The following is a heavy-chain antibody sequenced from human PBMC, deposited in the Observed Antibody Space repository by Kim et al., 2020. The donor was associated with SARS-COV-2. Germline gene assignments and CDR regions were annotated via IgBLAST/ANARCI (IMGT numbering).Heavy chain of an antibody. CDR3: ARVGGYSASNVDTATIEFDY. J-gene: IGHJ4*02. V-gene: IGHV4-39*01. CDR1: GGSISSSSYY. CDR2: IYYSGST. Sequence: SETLSLTCTVSGGSISSSSYYWGWIRQPPGKGLEWIGSIYYSGSTYYNPSLKSRVTISVDTSKNQFSLKLSSVTAADTAVYYCARVGGYSASNVDTATIEFDYWGQGTLVTVSS. D-gene: IGHD5-18*01.